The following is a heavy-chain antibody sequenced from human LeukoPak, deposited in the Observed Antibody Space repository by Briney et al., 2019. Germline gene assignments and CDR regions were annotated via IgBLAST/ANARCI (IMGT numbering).Heavy chain of an antibody. CDR1: GYTFTSYA. CDR3: ARARLPTYYYDSSGYYPDAFDI. CDR2: INAGNGNT. Sequence: ASVKVSCKASGYTFTSYAVHWVRQAPGQSLEWMGWINAGNGNTKYSQKFQGRVTITRDTSASTAYMELSSLRSEDTAVYYCARARLPTYYYDSSGYYPDAFDIWGQGTMVTVSS. J-gene: IGHJ3*02. V-gene: IGHV1-3*01. D-gene: IGHD3-22*01.